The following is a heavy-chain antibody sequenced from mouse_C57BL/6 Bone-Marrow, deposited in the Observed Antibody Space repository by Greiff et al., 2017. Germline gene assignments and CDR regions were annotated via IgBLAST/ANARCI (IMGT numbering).Heavy chain of an antibody. CDR3: ARLNWDYFDY. J-gene: IGHJ2*01. CDR2: INPSNGGT. CDR1: GYTFTSYW. V-gene: IGHV1-53*01. D-gene: IGHD4-1*01. Sequence: QVHVKQPGTELVKPGASVKLSCKASGYTFTSYWMHWVKQRPGQGLEWIGNINPSNGGTKYNEKFKSKATLTVDKSSSTAYMQLSSLTSEDAAVYYCARLNWDYFDYWGQGTTLTGSS.